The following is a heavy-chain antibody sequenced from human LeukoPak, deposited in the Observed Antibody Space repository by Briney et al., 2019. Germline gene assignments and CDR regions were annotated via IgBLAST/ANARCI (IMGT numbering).Heavy chain of an antibody. J-gene: IGHJ4*02. CDR3: AKDAMITFGGIISFDY. V-gene: IGHV3-23*01. CDR1: GFTFSTYA. Sequence: GGSLRLSCAASGFTFSTYAMSWVRQAPGKGLEWVSAISGSGGGTYYADSVKGRFTISRDNSRNTLYLQMNSLRAEDTAVYYCAKDAMITFGGIISFDYWGQGTLVTVSS. D-gene: IGHD3-16*01. CDR2: ISGSGGGT.